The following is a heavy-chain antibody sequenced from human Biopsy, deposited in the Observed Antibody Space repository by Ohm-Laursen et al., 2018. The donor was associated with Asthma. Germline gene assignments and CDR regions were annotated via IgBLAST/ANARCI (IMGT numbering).Heavy chain of an antibody. CDR2: IHYSGST. J-gene: IGHJ4*02. CDR3: ADFCSGGNCPDH. Sequence: SETLSLTCTVSGVSINSYHWTWVRQPPGKGLEWIGNIHYSGSTHSSPSLKRRLTLSLDTAKSQISLRLSSVIAADTAVYYCADFCSGGNCPDHWGQGALVTVSS. D-gene: IGHD2-15*01. CDR1: GVSINSYH. V-gene: IGHV4-59*01.